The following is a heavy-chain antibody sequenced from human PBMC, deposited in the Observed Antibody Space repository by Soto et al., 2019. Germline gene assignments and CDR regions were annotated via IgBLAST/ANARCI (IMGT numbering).Heavy chain of an antibody. V-gene: IGHV3-15*01. CDR2: IKSKTDGGTT. CDR3: SFCIGIEGIYGPDAFDI. CDR1: GFTFSNAW. J-gene: IGHJ3*02. Sequence: GESLKISCAASGFTFSNAWMSWVRQAPGKGLEWVGRIKSKTDGGTTDYAAPVKGRFTISRDDSKNTLYLQMNSLKTEDTAVYYCSFCIGIEGIYGPDAFDIWGQGTMVTVSS. D-gene: IGHD1-26*01.